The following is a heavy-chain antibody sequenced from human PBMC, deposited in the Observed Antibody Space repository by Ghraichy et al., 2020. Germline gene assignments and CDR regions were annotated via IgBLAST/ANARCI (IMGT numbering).Heavy chain of an antibody. V-gene: IGHV3-53*01. J-gene: IGHJ5*02. CDR3: ARSDPAEPLRWFDP. D-gene: IGHD1-26*01. CDR2: VYSGGST. CDR1: GFTVIRNY. Sequence: GGSLRLSCADSGFTVIRNYMSWVRQSPGKAMEWVSVVYSGGSTYYADSVKGRFTISRENSKNTLYLQMNSLRAEDTAVYYCARSDPAEPLRWFDPWGQGTLVTVSS.